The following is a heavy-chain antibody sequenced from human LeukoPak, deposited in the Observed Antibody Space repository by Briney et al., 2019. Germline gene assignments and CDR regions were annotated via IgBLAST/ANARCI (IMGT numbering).Heavy chain of an antibody. CDR2: IIPILGIA. Sequence: ASVKVSCKASGGTFSSYAISWVRQAPGQGLEWMGRIIPILGIANYAQKFQGRVTITADKSTSTAYMELSSLRSEDTAVYYCASSQVRSGSYPSDAFDIWGQGTMVTVSS. J-gene: IGHJ3*02. CDR3: ASSQVRSGSYPSDAFDI. V-gene: IGHV1-69*04. CDR1: GGTFSSYA. D-gene: IGHD1-26*01.